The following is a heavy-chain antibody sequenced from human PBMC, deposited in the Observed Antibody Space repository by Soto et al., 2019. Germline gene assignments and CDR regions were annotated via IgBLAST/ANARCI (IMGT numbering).Heavy chain of an antibody. CDR2: INPSGGST. J-gene: IGHJ4*02. V-gene: IGHV1-46*01. CDR1: GYTFTSYY. Sequence: GASVKVSCKASGYTFTSYYMHWVRQAPGQGLEWMGIINPSGGSTSYAQKFQGRVTMTRDTSTSTVYMELSSLRSEDTAVYYCATDLFERITIFGVAQAFDYWGQGTLVTVSS. D-gene: IGHD3-3*01. CDR3: ATDLFERITIFGVAQAFDY.